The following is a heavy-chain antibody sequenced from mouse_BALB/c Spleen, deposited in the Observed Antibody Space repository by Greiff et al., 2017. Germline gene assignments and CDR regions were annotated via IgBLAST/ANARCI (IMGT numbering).Heavy chain of an antibody. V-gene: IGHV6-6*02. CDR3: TRRDYGYFFAY. D-gene: IGHD1-2*01. CDR1: GFTFSNYW. J-gene: IGHJ3*01. CDR2: IRLKSNNYAT. Sequence: EVKVEESGGGLVQPGGSMKLSCVASGFTFSNYWMNWVRQSPEKGLEWVAEIRLKSNNYATHYAESVKGRFTISRDDSKSSVYLQMNNLRAEDTGIYYCTRRDYGYFFAYWGQGTLVTVSA.